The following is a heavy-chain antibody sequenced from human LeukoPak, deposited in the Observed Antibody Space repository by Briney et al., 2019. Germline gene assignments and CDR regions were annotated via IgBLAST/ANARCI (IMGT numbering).Heavy chain of an antibody. CDR2: ISSSGSTK. J-gene: IGHJ6*02. V-gene: IGHV3-48*03. CDR1: GFTFRGYE. CDR3: ATDSHYAMDV. Sequence: PGGSLRLSCVTSGFTFRGYEVNWVRQAPGKGLEWVSYISSSGSTKLYADSVKGRFAISRDNAKNSLYLQMNSLRAEDTAVYYCATDSHYAMDVWGQGTTVTVSS.